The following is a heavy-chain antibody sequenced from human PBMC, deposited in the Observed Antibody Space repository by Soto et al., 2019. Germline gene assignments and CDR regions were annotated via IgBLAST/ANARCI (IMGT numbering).Heavy chain of an antibody. J-gene: IGHJ4*02. Sequence: ASVKVSCKASGYTFTSYDINWVRQATGQGLEWMGWMNPNSGNTGYAQKFQGRVTMTRDTSTSTVYMELSSLRSEDTAVYYCARDAERATTTEGPGHFDYWGQGTLVTVSS. D-gene: IGHD1-26*01. V-gene: IGHV1-8*01. CDR2: MNPNSGNT. CDR1: GYTFTSYD. CDR3: ARDAERATTTEGPGHFDY.